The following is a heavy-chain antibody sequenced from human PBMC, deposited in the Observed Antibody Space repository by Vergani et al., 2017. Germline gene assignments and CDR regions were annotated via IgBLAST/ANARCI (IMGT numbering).Heavy chain of an antibody. D-gene: IGHD2-15*01. J-gene: IGHJ4*02. CDR2: IIPSLATT. CDR3: ARATCSGGSCYRGFEY. Sequence: VQLLESGGGSAQPGESLRLSCVASGFTFTAHGLNWVRQAPGQGLEWMGSIIPSLATTIYAQKFQGRVTITADESTSTAYMELSSLKSEDTAVFYCARATCSGGSCYRGFEYWGQGSLITVSS. CDR1: GFTFTAHG. V-gene: IGHV1-69*11.